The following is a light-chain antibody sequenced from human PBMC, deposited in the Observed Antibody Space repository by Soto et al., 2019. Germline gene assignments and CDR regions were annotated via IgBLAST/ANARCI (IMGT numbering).Light chain of an antibody. Sequence: DIQMTQSPSSLSAAVGDRVTITCRASQSITTYLNWYQQKPGKAPNLLIYTTSNLESGVPSRFSGSGSGTDFTLTINRLQPEDFATYFYQQSYSRPRTFGQGTKLDIK. J-gene: IGKJ1*01. CDR2: TTS. CDR1: QSITTY. V-gene: IGKV1-39*01. CDR3: QQSYSRPRT.